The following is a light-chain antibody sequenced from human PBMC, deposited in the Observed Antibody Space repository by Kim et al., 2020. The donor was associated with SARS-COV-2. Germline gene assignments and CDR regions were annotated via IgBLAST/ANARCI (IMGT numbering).Light chain of an antibody. Sequence: VSVGDRGTITCRASQSISSWLAWYQQRQGKAPKVLIYRASDLEGGVPSRFSGSVSGTEFTLTISSLQPDDFATYYCQQYNTYPWTFGQGTKVDIK. CDR3: QQYNTYPWT. J-gene: IGKJ1*01. CDR2: RAS. V-gene: IGKV1-5*03. CDR1: QSISSW.